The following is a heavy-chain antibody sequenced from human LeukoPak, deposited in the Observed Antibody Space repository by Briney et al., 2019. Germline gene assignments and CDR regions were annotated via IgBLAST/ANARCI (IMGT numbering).Heavy chain of an antibody. CDR3: ASLSSGWYYFDC. Sequence: GGSLRLSCAASGFTFSSYTMSWVRQAPGKGLEWVANIKQDGSEKYYVDSVKGRFTISRDNAKNSLYLQMNSLRAEDTAVYYCASLSSGWYYFDCWGQGTLVTVSS. D-gene: IGHD6-19*01. CDR2: IKQDGSEK. V-gene: IGHV3-7*01. J-gene: IGHJ4*02. CDR1: GFTFSSYT.